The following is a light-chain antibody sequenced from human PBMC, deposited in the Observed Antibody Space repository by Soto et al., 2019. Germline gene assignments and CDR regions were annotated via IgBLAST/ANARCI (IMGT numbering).Light chain of an antibody. CDR2: DNY. CDR1: NSNVGNNY. CDR3: GAWDSSLSVIL. Sequence: QSVLTQPPSVSAAPGQMVTISCSGSNSNVGNNYVSWYQQLPGTAPKLLIYDNYKRPSGIPDRFSGSKSGTSATLDITGLQTGDEADYYCGAWDSSLSVILFGGGTKLTVL. V-gene: IGLV1-51*01. J-gene: IGLJ2*01.